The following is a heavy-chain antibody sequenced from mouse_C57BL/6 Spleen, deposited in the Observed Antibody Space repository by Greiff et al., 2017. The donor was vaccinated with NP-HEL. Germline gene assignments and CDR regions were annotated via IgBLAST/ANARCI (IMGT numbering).Heavy chain of an antibody. Sequence: QVQLQQPGAELVKPGASVKLSCKASGYTFTSYWMQWVKQRPGQGLEWIGEIDPSDSYTNYNQKFKGKATLTVDTSSSTAYMQLSILTSEDSAVYYCALFITMDYWGQGTSVTVSS. CDR3: ALFITMDY. CDR1: GYTFTSYW. D-gene: IGHD1-1*01. V-gene: IGHV1-50*01. CDR2: IDPSDSYT. J-gene: IGHJ4*01.